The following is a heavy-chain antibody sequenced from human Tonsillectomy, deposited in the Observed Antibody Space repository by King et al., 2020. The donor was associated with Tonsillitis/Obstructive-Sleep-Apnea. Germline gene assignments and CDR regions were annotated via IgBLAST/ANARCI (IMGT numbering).Heavy chain of an antibody. CDR1: GGSISSYS. Sequence: VQLQESGPGLVKPSETLSLTCNVSGGSISSYSWSWIRQPPGKGLEWIGYINYSGSTKYNPSLQSRVTTSVDTSKNQFSLKLSSVTAADTAVYYCARVSSWPINGFFDYWGQGTLVTVSS. D-gene: IGHD6-13*01. CDR3: ARVSSWPINGFFDY. V-gene: IGHV4-59*01. J-gene: IGHJ4*02. CDR2: INYSGST.